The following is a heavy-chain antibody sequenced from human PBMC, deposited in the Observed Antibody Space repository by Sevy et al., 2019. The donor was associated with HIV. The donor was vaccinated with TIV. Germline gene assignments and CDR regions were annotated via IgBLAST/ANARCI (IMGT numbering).Heavy chain of an antibody. V-gene: IGHV1-2*02. J-gene: IGHJ5*02. D-gene: IGHD3-16*02. CDR2: INPNSGGT. CDR1: GYTFTGYY. Sequence: ASVKVSCKASGYTFTGYYMHWVRQAPGQGLEWMGWINPNSGGTNYAQKFQGRVTMTRDTSIRTAYMGLSRLRSDDTAVYYCARDHRLGSDYVWGSYRYAWFDPWGQGTLVTVSS. CDR3: ARDHRLGSDYVWGSYRYAWFDP.